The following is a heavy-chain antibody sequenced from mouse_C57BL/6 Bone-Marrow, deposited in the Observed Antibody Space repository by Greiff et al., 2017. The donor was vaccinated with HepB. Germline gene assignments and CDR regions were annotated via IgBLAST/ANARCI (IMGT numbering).Heavy chain of an antibody. CDR2: ISSGGDYI. Sequence: EVKLMESGAGLVKPGGSLKLSCAASGFTFSSYAMSWVRQTPEKRLEWVAYISSGGDYIYYADTVKGRFTISRDNARNTLYLQMSSLKSEDTAMYYCTRGGYGSSYGWYFDVWGTGTTVTVSS. J-gene: IGHJ1*03. D-gene: IGHD1-1*01. V-gene: IGHV5-9-1*02. CDR3: TRGGYGSSYGWYFDV. CDR1: GFTFSSYA.